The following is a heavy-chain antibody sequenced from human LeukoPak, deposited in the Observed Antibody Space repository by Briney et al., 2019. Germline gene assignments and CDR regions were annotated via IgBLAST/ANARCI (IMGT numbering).Heavy chain of an antibody. CDR1: GFTFSSYG. D-gene: IGHD2-21*01. V-gene: IGHV3-30*18. CDR3: AKELTAIPPSY. CDR2: ISYDGSNK. J-gene: IGHJ4*02. Sequence: GGSLRLSCAASGFTFSSYGMHWVRQAPGKGLEWVAVISYDGSNKYYADSVKGRFTISRDNSKNTLYLQMNSLRAEDTAVYYCAKELTAIPPSYWGQGTLVTVSS.